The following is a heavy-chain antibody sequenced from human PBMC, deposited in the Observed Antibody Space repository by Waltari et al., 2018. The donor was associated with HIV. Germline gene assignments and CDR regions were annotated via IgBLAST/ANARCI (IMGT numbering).Heavy chain of an antibody. Sequence: QVQLVQSGAEVKKPGSSVKVSCKASGGAFVSHTFNWVRQAPGQGLEWMGRAIPMFGTANYARKCQGRVTITADKSTTTAYMELNGLRIDDTAVYYCASARETMGVDFDSWGQGTLVTVS. V-gene: IGHV1-69*08. J-gene: IGHJ5*01. CDR3: ASARETMGVDFDS. D-gene: IGHD3-10*01. CDR1: GGAFVSHT. CDR2: AIPMFGTA.